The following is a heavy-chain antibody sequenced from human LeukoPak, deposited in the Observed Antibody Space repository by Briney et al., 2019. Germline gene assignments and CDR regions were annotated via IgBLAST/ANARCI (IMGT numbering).Heavy chain of an antibody. CDR2: IYYSGST. Sequence: SETLSLTCTVSGGSISSGDYYWSWIRQPPGKGLEWIGYIYYSGSTYYNPSLKSRFTISVDTSKNQFSLKLSSVTAADTAVYYCARGGGYCSSISCSGFDYWGQGTLVTVSS. J-gene: IGHJ4*02. CDR3: ARGGGYCSSISCSGFDY. V-gene: IGHV4-30-4*08. CDR1: GGSISSGDYY. D-gene: IGHD2-2*01.